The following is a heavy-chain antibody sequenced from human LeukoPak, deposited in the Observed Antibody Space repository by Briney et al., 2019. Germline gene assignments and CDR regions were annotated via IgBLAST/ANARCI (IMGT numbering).Heavy chain of an antibody. D-gene: IGHD2-21*02. CDR3: ARDDPARMTAALDY. Sequence: SETLSLTCTVSGGSINNYFWSWVRQPAGEGLEWIGRIYTSGSTNYNPSLRSRVTISVDMSKNQFSLKLSSVTAADTAVYYCARDDPARMTAALDYWGQGILVTVSS. V-gene: IGHV4-4*07. J-gene: IGHJ4*02. CDR2: IYTSGST. CDR1: GGSINNYF.